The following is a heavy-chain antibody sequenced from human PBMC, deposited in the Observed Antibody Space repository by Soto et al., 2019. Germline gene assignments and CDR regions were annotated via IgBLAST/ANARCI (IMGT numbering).Heavy chain of an antibody. Sequence: PGGSLRFPWLFSACTFSSYAMNWVRQAPGKGLEWVSAITGPCRSAYYADSVKGRFTISRDSSKDTLYLHVNSLRAEDTGVYYCATFYGDYAGGEFFQH. CDR2: ITGPCRSA. CDR3: ATFYGDYAGGEFFQH. V-gene: IGHV3-23*01. J-gene: IGHJ1*01. D-gene: IGHD4-17*01. CDR1: ACTFSSYA.